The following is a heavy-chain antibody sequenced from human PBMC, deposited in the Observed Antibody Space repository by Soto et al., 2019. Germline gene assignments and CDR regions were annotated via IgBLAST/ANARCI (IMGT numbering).Heavy chain of an antibody. CDR1: GYTFTSYD. CDR2: MNPNSGNT. J-gene: IGHJ6*03. Sequence: GASVKVSCKASGYTFTSYDINWVRQATGQGLEWMGWMNPNSGNTGYAQKFQGRVTMTRNISISTAYMELSSLRSEDTAVYYCARGFSGPPGPIPRKKKHYYYYYYMDVWGKGTTVTVSS. V-gene: IGHV1-8*01. CDR3: ARGFSGPPGPIPRKKKHYYYYYYMDV. D-gene: IGHD2-15*01.